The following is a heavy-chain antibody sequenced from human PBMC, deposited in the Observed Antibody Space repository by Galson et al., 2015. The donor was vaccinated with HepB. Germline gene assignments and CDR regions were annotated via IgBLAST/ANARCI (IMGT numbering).Heavy chain of an antibody. Sequence: LRLSCAASGFTFSSYSMNWVRQAPGKGLEWVSSISSSSSYIYYADSVKGRFTISRNNAKNSLYLQMNSLRAEDTAVYYCARVAVVPAAMIDHWGQGTLVTVSS. CDR2: ISSSSSYI. CDR1: GFTFSSYS. CDR3: ARVAVVPAAMIDH. D-gene: IGHD2-2*01. J-gene: IGHJ5*02. V-gene: IGHV3-21*01.